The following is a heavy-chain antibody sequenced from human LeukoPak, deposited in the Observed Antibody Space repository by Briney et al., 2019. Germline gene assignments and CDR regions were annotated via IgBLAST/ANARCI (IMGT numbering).Heavy chain of an antibody. D-gene: IGHD4-17*01. J-gene: IGHJ4*02. CDR1: GFTFDDYA. CDR3: ARDGAFMTTVTTEY. Sequence: PGGSLRLSCAASGFTFDDYAMHWVRQAPGKGLEWVSGISWNSGSIGYADSVKGRFTISRDNAKNSLYLQMNSLRAEDTAVYYCARDGAFMTTVTTEYWGQGTLVTVSS. V-gene: IGHV3-9*01. CDR2: ISWNSGSI.